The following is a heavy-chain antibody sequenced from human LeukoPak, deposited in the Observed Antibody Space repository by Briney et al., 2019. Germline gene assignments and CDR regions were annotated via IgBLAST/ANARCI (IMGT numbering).Heavy chain of an antibody. V-gene: IGHV3-21*01. CDR1: GFTFDSYT. D-gene: IGHD3-22*01. J-gene: IGHJ6*04. CDR3: AREEDSRAIRTSDGLDV. Sequence: PGGSLRLSCAASGFTFDSYTMNWVRQAPGKGLEWVSCVSKSSDYIYYADSVRGRFTISRDNAKNLVYLEMNSLGAEDTGVYYCAREEDSRAIRTSDGLDVWGEGTTVTVSP. CDR2: VSKSSDYI.